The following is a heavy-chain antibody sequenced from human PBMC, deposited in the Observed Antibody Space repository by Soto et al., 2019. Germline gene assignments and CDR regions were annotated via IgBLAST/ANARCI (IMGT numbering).Heavy chain of an antibody. CDR2: IKQDGNEK. CDR1: GFTFNSYW. J-gene: IGHJ4*02. V-gene: IGHV3-7*03. D-gene: IGHD4-17*01. Sequence: GGSLRLSCAASGFTFNSYWMSWVRQAPGKGLEWVANIKQDGNEKYYVDSVKGRFTISRDNAKKSLYLQLNSLRAEDTALYYCVGYGDYLRYYFDYWGQGTLVTVSS. CDR3: VGYGDYLRYYFDY.